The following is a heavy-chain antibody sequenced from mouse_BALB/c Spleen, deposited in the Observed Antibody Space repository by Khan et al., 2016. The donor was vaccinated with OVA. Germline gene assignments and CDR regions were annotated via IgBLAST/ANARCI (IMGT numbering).Heavy chain of an antibody. CDR2: ISYSGGT. Sequence: EVQLQESGPGLVKPSQSLSLTCTVTGYSITSGYAWNWIRQFPGNKLEWMGYISYSGGTSYNPSLTSRISITRDTYKNQFFLQLNSVTTDDTATYYCARGNYYEYYFDYWGQGTTLTVSS. D-gene: IGHD1-1*01. CDR1: GYSITSGYA. V-gene: IGHV3-2*02. J-gene: IGHJ2*01. CDR3: ARGNYYEYYFDY.